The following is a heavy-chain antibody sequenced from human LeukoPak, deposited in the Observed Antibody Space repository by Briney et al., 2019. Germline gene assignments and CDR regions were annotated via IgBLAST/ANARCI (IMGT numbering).Heavy chain of an antibody. CDR3: ARVLPVASRDY. J-gene: IGHJ4*02. V-gene: IGHV3-7*01. D-gene: IGHD2-2*01. CDR1: GFTFSTYW. Sequence: PGGSLRLSCAASGFTFSTYWMSWVRQDPGMGMEWVANIKQDRSDKLYVDSVKGRFTISRDNAKNSMYLQMSSLRAEDTAIYYCARVLPVASRDYWGQGTLVTVSS. CDR2: IKQDRSDK.